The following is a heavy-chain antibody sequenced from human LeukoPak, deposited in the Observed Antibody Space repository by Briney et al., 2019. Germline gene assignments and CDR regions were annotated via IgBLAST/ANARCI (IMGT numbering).Heavy chain of an antibody. CDR2: IRKKVNSYTT. CDR3: TRLMGTTRIDY. D-gene: IGHD1-7*01. V-gene: IGHV3-72*01. J-gene: IGHJ4*02. CDR1: GFTSSDHY. Sequence: GRSLRLSCAASGFTSSDHYMDWVRQAPGKGLEWVGRIRKKVNSYTTEYAASVKGRFTISRDDSQNSLYLQMSSLKTEDTAVYYCTRLMGTTRIDYWGQGILVTVSS.